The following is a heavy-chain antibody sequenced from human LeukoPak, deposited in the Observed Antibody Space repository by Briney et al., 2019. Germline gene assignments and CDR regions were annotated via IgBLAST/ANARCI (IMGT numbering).Heavy chain of an antibody. CDR1: GFTFSDYY. J-gene: IGHJ5*02. V-gene: IGHV3-11*01. CDR3: ARDGGLGYSYGLYES. Sequence: GGSLRLSCAASGFTFSDYYMSWIRQAPEQGLEWVSYISTSGSSIYYADSVKGRFTISRDNAKNSLYLQMNSLRAEDTAVYYCARDGGLGYSYGLYESWGQGTLVTVSS. CDR2: ISTSGSSI. D-gene: IGHD5-18*01.